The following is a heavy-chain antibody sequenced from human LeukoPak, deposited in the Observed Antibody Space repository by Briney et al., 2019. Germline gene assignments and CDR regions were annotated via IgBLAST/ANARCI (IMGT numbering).Heavy chain of an antibody. CDR2: ISAYNGNT. J-gene: IGHJ4*02. CDR1: GYTFTSYG. D-gene: IGHD3-16*02. V-gene: IGHV1-18*01. CDR3: ARVPNYDYVWGSYRPYYFDY. Sequence: ASVKVSCAASGYTFTSYGISWVRQAPGQGLEWMLWISAYNGNTNYAQKLKGRVTMTTDTSTSTAYMELGSLRSDDTAVYYCARVPNYDYVWGSYRPYYFDYWGQGTLVTVSS.